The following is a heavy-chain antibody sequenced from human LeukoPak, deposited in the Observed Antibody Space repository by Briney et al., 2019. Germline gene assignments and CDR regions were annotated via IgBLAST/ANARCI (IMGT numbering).Heavy chain of an antibody. D-gene: IGHD3-10*01. J-gene: IGHJ4*02. CDR1: GITLSNYG. V-gene: IGHV3-23*01. CDR3: AKRGVVIRVILVGFHKQAYYFDS. Sequence: GGSLRLSCAVSGITLSNYGMSWVRQAPGKGLEWVAGISDSGGSTNYADSVKGRFTISRDNAKNTLYLQMNSLRAEDTVVYFCAKRGVVIRVILVGFHKQAYYFDSWGQGALVTVSS. CDR2: ISDSGGST.